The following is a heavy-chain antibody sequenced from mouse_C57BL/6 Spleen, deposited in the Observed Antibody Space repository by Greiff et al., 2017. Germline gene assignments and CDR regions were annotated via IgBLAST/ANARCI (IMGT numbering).Heavy chain of an antibody. CDR2: IHPNSGST. CDR3: ARKYYGSSGDYYAMGY. V-gene: IGHV1-64*01. D-gene: IGHD1-1*01. J-gene: IGHJ4*01. Sequence: QVQLQQPGAELVKPGASVKLSCKASGYTFTSYWMHWVKQRPGQGLEWIGMIHPNSGSTNYNEKFKSKATLTVDKSSSTAYMQLSSLTSEDSAIYYCARKYYGSSGDYYAMGYWGQGTSVTVSS. CDR1: GYTFTSYW.